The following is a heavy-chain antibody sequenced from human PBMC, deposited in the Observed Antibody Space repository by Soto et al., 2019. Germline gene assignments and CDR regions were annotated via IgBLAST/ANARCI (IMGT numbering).Heavy chain of an antibody. D-gene: IGHD3-10*02. Sequence: EVQLVESGGGLVQPGGSLRLSCAASGFTFSSYSMNWVRQAPGKGLEWVSYISSSSSTIYYADSVKGRFTISRDNAKNSLYLQMNGLRAEDTAVYYCARDHPLLFGRPGYFAYWGQGTLVTVSS. CDR3: ARDHPLLFGRPGYFAY. V-gene: IGHV3-48*01. CDR2: ISSSSSTI. J-gene: IGHJ4*02. CDR1: GFTFSSYS.